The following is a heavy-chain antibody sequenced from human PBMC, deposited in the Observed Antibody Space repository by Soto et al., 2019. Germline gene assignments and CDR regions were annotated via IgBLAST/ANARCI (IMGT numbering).Heavy chain of an antibody. V-gene: IGHV1-69*01. Sequence: QVQLAQSGAEVKKRGSSVKVSCRVSGGTFNNYAISWVRQAPGEGLEWMGGIIPAFGTPKYAQRFQDRVTISADVYAATAYMELTSLRSVDTAVYYCARDTREITRVRGVIPYYIYHMDVWGPGTTVAVSS. J-gene: IGHJ6*02. CDR3: ARDTREITRVRGVIPYYIYHMDV. CDR1: GGTFNNYA. D-gene: IGHD3-10*01. CDR2: IIPAFGTP.